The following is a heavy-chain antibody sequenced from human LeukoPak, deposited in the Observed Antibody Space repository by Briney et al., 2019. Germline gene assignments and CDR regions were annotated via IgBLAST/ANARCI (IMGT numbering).Heavy chain of an antibody. CDR3: ARAREPDAFDI. V-gene: IGHV3-30*03. CDR2: ISHDGSDK. Sequence: GGSLRLSCVVSGFIFSNYGMHWGRQAPGKGLVWVAVISHDGSDKYYADSVKGRFTISKDNSKNTLYLQMNSLRAEDTAVYYCARAREPDAFDIWGQGTMVTVSS. CDR1: GFIFSNYG. J-gene: IGHJ3*02.